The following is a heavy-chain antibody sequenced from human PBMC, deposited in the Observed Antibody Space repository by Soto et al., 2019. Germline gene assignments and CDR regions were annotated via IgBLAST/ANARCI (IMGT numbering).Heavy chain of an antibody. Sequence: EVQLVQSGAEVKEPGESLKISCKNSGDSFNTFWIGWARQMPGKGLEWMAIIHPGGSDVRYSPSLQGRVTISVDKSINTVYLQWSSLKASDSGIYYCARRTYDLQRQNWIDPWGQGTLVTVSS. V-gene: IGHV5-51*01. J-gene: IGHJ5*02. D-gene: IGHD3-3*01. CDR3: ARRTYDLQRQNWIDP. CDR2: IHPGGSDV. CDR1: GDSFNTFW.